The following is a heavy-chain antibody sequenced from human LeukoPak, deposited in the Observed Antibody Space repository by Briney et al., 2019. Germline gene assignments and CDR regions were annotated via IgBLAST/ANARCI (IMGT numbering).Heavy chain of an antibody. Sequence: GESLRLSCAASGFTFSSYAMSWVRQAPGKGLEWVSAISGSGGSTYYADSVKGRFTISRDNSKNTLYLQMNSLRAEDTAVYYCAKGAGRGYCSGGSCDYFDYWGQGTLVTVSS. D-gene: IGHD2-15*01. CDR1: GFTFSSYA. J-gene: IGHJ4*02. V-gene: IGHV3-23*01. CDR3: AKGAGRGYCSGGSCDYFDY. CDR2: ISGSGGST.